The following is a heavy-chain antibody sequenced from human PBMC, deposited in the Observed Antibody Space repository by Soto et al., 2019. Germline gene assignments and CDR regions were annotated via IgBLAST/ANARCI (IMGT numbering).Heavy chain of an antibody. V-gene: IGHV4-39*02. Sequence: SETLSLTCTVSGGSISSSNYYWGWIRQPPGKGLEWIGRIFYRGSTYYNPYLKSRVTISVDTSKNQFSLKLRSVTAEATAVFYCARDVVATGMDVWGQGTTVTVSS. D-gene: IGHD2-21*02. CDR1: GGSISSSNYY. J-gene: IGHJ6*02. CDR2: IFYRGST. CDR3: ARDVVATGMDV.